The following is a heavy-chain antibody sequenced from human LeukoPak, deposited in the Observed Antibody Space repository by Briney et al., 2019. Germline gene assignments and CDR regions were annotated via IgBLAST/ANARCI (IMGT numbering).Heavy chain of an antibody. CDR1: GFTFTSYA. Sequence: GGSLRLSCAASGFTFTSYAMSWVRQAPGKGLEWVSAIIGGGGATYYADSVKGRFTISRDNSKNTLYLQMDSLRAEDTAVYYCAKGRGDSYNYDYFDYWGQGTLVTVSS. V-gene: IGHV3-23*01. D-gene: IGHD5-24*01. J-gene: IGHJ4*02. CDR2: IIGGGGAT. CDR3: AKGRGDSYNYDYFDY.